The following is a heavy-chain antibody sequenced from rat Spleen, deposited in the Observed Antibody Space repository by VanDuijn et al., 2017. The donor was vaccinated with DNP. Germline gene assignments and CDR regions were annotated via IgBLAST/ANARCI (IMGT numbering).Heavy chain of an antibody. CDR3: ARGPNYGGYADYFDY. V-gene: IGHV4-2*01. D-gene: IGHD1-11*01. CDR2: INKDSSTI. CDR1: GFIFSNYW. Sequence: EVQLVESGGGPAQPGRSLKLSCVASGFIFSNYWMTWIRQAPGKGLEWIGQINKDSSTISYSPSLKDKLAISRDSAQNTLYLQMSKLGSEDTAIYYCARGPNYGGYADYFDYWGQGVTVTVSS. J-gene: IGHJ2*01.